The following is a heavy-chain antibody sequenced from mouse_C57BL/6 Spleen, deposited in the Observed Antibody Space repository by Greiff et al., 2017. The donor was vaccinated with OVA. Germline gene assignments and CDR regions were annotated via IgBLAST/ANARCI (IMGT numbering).Heavy chain of an antibody. CDR1: GYTFTDYE. V-gene: IGHV1-15*01. D-gene: IGHD1-1*01. CDR3: TRKRGGNYAMDY. J-gene: IGHJ4*01. Sequence: VQLQQSGAELVRPGASVTLSCKASGYTFTDYEMHWVKQTPVHGLEWIGAIDPETGGTAYNQKFKGKAILTADKSSSTAYMELRSLTSEDSAVYYCTRKRGGNYAMDYWGQGTSVTVSS. CDR2: IDPETGGT.